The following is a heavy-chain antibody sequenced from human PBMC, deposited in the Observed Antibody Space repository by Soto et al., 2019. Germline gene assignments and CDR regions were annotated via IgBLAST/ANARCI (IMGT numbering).Heavy chain of an antibody. Sequence: QVQLVQSGAEVKKPGASVKVSCKTSGYTFTSYHISWVRQAPGQGLEWMGWISAYNTNTNYAQKFQGRVTSTTDTVPSTAYLELRSLRSDDTAVYYCARDTPPTDYCGQGTLGTVSS. CDR1: GYTFTSYH. V-gene: IGHV1-18*01. J-gene: IGHJ4*02. CDR2: ISAYNTNT. CDR3: ARDTPPTDY.